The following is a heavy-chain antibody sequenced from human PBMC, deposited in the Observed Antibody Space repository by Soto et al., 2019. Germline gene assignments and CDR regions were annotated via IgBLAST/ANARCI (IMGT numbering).Heavy chain of an antibody. CDR3: ARDLAPLSATRNYYYGMDV. CDR2: IIPIFGTA. Sequence: SVKVSCKASGGTFSSYAISWVRQAPGQGREWMGGIIPIFGTANYAQKFQGRVTITADESTSTAYMELSSLRSEDTAVYYCARDLAPLSATRNYYYGMDVWGQGTTVTV. CDR1: GGTFSSYA. V-gene: IGHV1-69*13. D-gene: IGHD5-12*01. J-gene: IGHJ6*02.